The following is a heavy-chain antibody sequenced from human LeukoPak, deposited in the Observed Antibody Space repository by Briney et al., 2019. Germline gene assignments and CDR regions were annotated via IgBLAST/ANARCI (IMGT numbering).Heavy chain of an antibody. CDR2: IYYSGST. V-gene: IGHV4-30-4*01. CDR3: ASYGSGSYNPFDY. CDR1: GGSISSGDYY. J-gene: IGHJ4*02. D-gene: IGHD3-10*01. Sequence: SETLSLTCTVSGGSISSGDYYCSWIRHPPGKGLEWIGYIYYSGSTYYNPSLKSRVTISVDTSKNQFSLKLSSVTAADTAVYYCASYGSGSYNPFDYWGQGTLVTVSS.